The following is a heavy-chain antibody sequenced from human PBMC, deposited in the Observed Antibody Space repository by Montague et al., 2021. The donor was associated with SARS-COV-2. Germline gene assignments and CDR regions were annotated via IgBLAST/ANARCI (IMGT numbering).Heavy chain of an antibody. CDR1: GGTISSYY. D-gene: IGHD2-2*01. CDR2: ISYIGST. J-gene: IGHJ3*02. CDR3: ARQGSDYCSSTSCYGADHPFDI. V-gene: IGHV4-59*01. Sequence: SETLSLTCTVSGGTISSYYYSWIRQPPEKALEWIGYISYIGSTXXXPXXXXRVTVSIDTSKNQFSLKLSSVTAADSAVYYCARQGSDYCSSTSCYGADHPFDIWGQGTMVTVSS.